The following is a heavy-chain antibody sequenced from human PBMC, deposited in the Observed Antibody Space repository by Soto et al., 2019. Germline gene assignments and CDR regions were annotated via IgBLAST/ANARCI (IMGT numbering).Heavy chain of an antibody. V-gene: IGHV3-23*01. CDR1: GFTFSSYA. CDR3: AKEMTSGYYLFDY. CDR2: ISGTGGST. D-gene: IGHD3-22*01. J-gene: IGHJ4*02. Sequence: EVQLLQSGGGLVQPGGSLRLSCAASGFTFSSYAMSWVRQTPGKGLEWVSTISGTGGSTYYPDSVKGRFTISRDNSKNTVYLQINSLIAEDAAVYYCAKEMTSGYYLFDYWGQGTLVTVSS.